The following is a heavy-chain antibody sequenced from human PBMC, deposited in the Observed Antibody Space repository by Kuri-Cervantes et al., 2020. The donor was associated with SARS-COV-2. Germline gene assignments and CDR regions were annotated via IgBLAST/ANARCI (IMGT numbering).Heavy chain of an antibody. CDR3: ARGRSSITMIVVVTPYYFDY. CDR1: GYSISSGYY. CDR2: IYHSRST. D-gene: IGHD3-22*01. J-gene: IGHJ4*02. Sequence: SETLSLTCTVSGYSISSGYYWGWIRQPPGKGLEWIGSIYHSRSTYYNPSLKSRVTISVDTSKNQFSLKLSSVTAADTAVYYCARGRSSITMIVVVTPYYFDYWGQGTLVTVSS. V-gene: IGHV4-38-2*02.